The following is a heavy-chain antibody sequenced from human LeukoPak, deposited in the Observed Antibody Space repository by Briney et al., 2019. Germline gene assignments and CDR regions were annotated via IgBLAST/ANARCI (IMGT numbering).Heavy chain of an antibody. J-gene: IGHJ4*02. CDR2: IWYDGSKT. D-gene: IGHD2-2*01. CDR1: GVTFTNYG. CDR3: ARDDCSTTPCYAY. Sequence: AGGSLRLSCTTSGVTFTNYGINWVRQAPGKGLEWVAAIWYDGSKTSYTDSVKGRFTVSRDISKNTVYLQMNGLKAEDTAVYYCARDDCSTTPCYAYWGQGTLVTVSS. V-gene: IGHV3-33*01.